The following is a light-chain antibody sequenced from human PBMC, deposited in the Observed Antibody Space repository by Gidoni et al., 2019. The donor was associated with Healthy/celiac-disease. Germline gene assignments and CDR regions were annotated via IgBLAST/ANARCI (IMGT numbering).Light chain of an antibody. CDR3: QQSYSTPSIT. Sequence: DIQMTQSPSSLSASVGDRVTIPCRASQSISSYLNWYQQKPGKAHKLLIYAASSLQSGVPSRFSGSGSGTDFTLTISSLQPEDFATYYCQQSYSTPSITFGQGTRLEIK. CDR1: QSISSY. V-gene: IGKV1-39*01. J-gene: IGKJ5*01. CDR2: AAS.